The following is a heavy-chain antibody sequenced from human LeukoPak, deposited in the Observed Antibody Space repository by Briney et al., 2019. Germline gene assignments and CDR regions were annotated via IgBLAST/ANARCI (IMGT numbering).Heavy chain of an antibody. Sequence: PGGSLRLSCAASGFTFSSYWMSWVRQAPGKGLEWVANIKQDGSEKYYVDSVKGRFTISRDNAKNSLYLQMNSLRAEDTAVYYCASHPKYSGSPMGFYYYYMDVWGKGTTVTISS. CDR1: GFTFSSYW. V-gene: IGHV3-7*01. D-gene: IGHD6-13*01. CDR2: IKQDGSEK. J-gene: IGHJ6*03. CDR3: ASHPKYSGSPMGFYYYYMDV.